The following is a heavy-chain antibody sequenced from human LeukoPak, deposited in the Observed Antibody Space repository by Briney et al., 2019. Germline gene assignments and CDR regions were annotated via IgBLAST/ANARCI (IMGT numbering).Heavy chain of an antibody. Sequence: SETLSLTCTVSGGSISSYYWSWIRQPPGKGLEGIGYIYYSGSTNYNPSLKSRVTISVDTSKNQFSLKLSSVTAADTAVYYCARGAKRTHYGDYVVGWFDPWGQGTLVTVSS. D-gene: IGHD4-17*01. CDR1: GGSISSYY. V-gene: IGHV4-59*01. J-gene: IGHJ5*02. CDR2: IYYSGST. CDR3: ARGAKRTHYGDYVVGWFDP.